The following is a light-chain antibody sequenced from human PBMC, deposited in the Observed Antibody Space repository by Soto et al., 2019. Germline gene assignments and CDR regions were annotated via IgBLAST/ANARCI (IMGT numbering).Light chain of an antibody. CDR1: QTVRNNY. CDR2: DAS. Sequence: EIVFTHTPVTLASSPGERATLSCSASQTVRNNYLAWYQQKPGQAPRLLIYDASSRATGIPDRFSGGGSGTDVTLTISRLEPEDFAVDYCQKFSSYPLTFGGGTTVDIK. CDR3: QKFSSYPLT. J-gene: IGKJ4*01. V-gene: IGKV3-20*01.